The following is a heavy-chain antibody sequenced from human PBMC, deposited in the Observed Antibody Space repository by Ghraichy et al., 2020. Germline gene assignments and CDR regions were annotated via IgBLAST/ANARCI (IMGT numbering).Heavy chain of an antibody. D-gene: IGHD4-17*01. Sequence: GGSLRLSCAASGFTFSSYSMHWVRQAPGKGLEWVAFIRNDGSNKYYADSVKGRFTISRDNSKNTLYLQMNSLRAEDTAVYYCATLSRNRMTTVTTAVGYWGQGTLVTVSS. CDR3: ATLSRNRMTTVTTAVGY. CDR1: GFTFSSYS. J-gene: IGHJ4*02. V-gene: IGHV3-30*02. CDR2: IRNDGSNK.